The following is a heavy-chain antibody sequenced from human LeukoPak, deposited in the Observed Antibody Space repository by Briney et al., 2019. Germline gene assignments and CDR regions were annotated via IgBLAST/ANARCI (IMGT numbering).Heavy chain of an antibody. CDR1: GDSISSYY. J-gene: IGHJ5*02. CDR3: ERGPRFGELLWHWFDP. V-gene: IGHV4-38-2*02. D-gene: IGHD3-10*01. Sequence: SETLSLTCTVSGDSISSYYWSWIRQPPGKGLEWIGSMYHSGSTYYNPPLKSRVTISEDTSKNQFSLKLRSVTAADTAVYYCERGPRFGELLWHWFDPWSQGTLVTVSS. CDR2: MYHSGST.